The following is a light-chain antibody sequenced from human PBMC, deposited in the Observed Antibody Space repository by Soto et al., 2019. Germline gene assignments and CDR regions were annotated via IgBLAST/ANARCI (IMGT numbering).Light chain of an antibody. Sequence: IQMTQSPSTLSASVGDTVTITCRASQSISTSLAWYQQKPGKAPNLLIYDASSLESGVPSRFSGSGSGTDFTLTINCLQSEDFATYFCQQYYTYPQTFGQGTKVDI. CDR3: QQYYTYPQT. V-gene: IGKV1-5*01. CDR2: DAS. CDR1: QSISTS. J-gene: IGKJ2*01.